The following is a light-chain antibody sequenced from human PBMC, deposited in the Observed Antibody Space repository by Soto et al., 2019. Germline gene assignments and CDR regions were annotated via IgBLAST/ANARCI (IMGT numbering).Light chain of an antibody. V-gene: IGLV2-14*01. CDR2: GVN. CDR1: SRDVGGANF. CDR3: SAYARTSIWV. J-gene: IGLJ3*02. Sequence: QSVLTQPASVSGSPGQSITISCTGTSRDVGGANFVSWYRQYPGKAPKVLIYGVNNRPSGVSNRFSGSKSGNTASLTISGLQAEDEADYYCSAYARTSIWVFGGGTQLTVL.